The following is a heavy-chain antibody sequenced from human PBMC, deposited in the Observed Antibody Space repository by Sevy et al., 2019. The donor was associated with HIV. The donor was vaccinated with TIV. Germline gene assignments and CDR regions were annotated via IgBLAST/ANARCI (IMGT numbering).Heavy chain of an antibody. V-gene: IGHV1-69*13. CDR1: GGTFSSYA. D-gene: IGHD2-2*01. CDR3: ARGDIVVVPAGPNYYYYGMDV. CDR2: IIPIFGTA. J-gene: IGHJ6*02. Sequence: ASVKVSCKASGGTFSSYAISWVRQAPGQGLEWMGGIIPIFGTANYAQKFQGRVTITADESTSTAYMELSSLRSEDTAVYYCARGDIVVVPAGPNYYYYGMDVWGQGTTVTVSS.